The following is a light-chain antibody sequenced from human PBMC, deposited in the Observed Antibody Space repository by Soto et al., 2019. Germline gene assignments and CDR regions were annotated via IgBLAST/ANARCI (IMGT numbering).Light chain of an antibody. CDR1: QNVDTY. J-gene: IGKJ1*01. Sequence: EIVLTQSPATLSLSPGESATLSCRASQNVDTYLAWYQQKPGQAPSLLIYGAFTRATGIPARFSGTGSGTEFTLTISSLQSEDFALYYCQQYNDWPLTFGQAAKVE. CDR2: GAF. V-gene: IGKV3-15*01. CDR3: QQYNDWPLT.